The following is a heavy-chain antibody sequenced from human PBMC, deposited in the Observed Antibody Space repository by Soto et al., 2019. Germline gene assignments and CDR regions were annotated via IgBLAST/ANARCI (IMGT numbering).Heavy chain of an antibody. CDR3: ARESTPHLGYCNHGLCYNDY. CDR1: GFTFTSYA. J-gene: IGHJ4*02. V-gene: IGHV3-23*01. D-gene: IGHD2-8*01. Sequence: PVGSLRLSCAASGFTFTSYAMSWVRQAPGKGLEWVSAISSSADSSYYTGSVQGRFTISRDNSKNTLSLQMNSLRAEDTAVYYCARESTPHLGYCNHGLCYNDYWGQGTLVTVSS. CDR2: ISSSADSS.